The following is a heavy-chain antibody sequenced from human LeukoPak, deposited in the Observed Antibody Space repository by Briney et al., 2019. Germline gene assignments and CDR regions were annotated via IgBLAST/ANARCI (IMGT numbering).Heavy chain of an antibody. D-gene: IGHD3-16*01. J-gene: IGHJ4*02. V-gene: IGHV3-7*01. Sequence: GGSLRLSCAASGLTFSSYWMSWVRQAPGKGLEWVANIKQDGSEKYYVDSVKGRFTISRDNAKNSLYLQMNSLRAEDTAVYYCARVVADWELCVWGQGTLVTVSS. CDR3: ARVVADWELCV. CDR1: GLTFSSYW. CDR2: IKQDGSEK.